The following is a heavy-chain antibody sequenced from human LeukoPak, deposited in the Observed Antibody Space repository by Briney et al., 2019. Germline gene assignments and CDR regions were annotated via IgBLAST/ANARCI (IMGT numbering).Heavy chain of an antibody. CDR3: ASASGGSGSLGFDP. Sequence: PGGSLRLSCAASGFTFSSYWMHWVRQAPGKGLEWVSVIYSGGSTYYADSVKGRFTISRHNSKNTLYLQMNSLRAEDTAVYYCASASGGSGSLGFDPWGQGTLVTVSS. J-gene: IGHJ5*02. CDR2: IYSGGST. CDR1: GFTFSSYW. V-gene: IGHV3-53*04. D-gene: IGHD3-10*01.